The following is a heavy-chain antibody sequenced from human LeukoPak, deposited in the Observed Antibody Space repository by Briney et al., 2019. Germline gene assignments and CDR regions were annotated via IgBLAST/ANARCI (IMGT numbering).Heavy chain of an antibody. D-gene: IGHD5-18*01. V-gene: IGHV3-49*02. J-gene: IGHJ4*02. CDR3: TRDQNGILDY. Sequence: WIRQAPGKGLEWVGFIRSKAYGGTTEYAASVKGRFTISRDDSKSIAYLQMNSLKTEDTAVYYCTRDQNGILDYWGQGTLVTVSS. CDR2: IRSKAYGGTT.